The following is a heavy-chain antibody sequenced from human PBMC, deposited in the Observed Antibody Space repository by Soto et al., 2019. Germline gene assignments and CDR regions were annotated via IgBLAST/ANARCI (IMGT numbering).Heavy chain of an antibody. CDR1: GFAFSRHA. J-gene: IGHJ4*02. CDR3: AREATIAAAGTVVDY. CDR2: TSYDGSNT. D-gene: IGHD6-13*01. V-gene: IGHV3-30-3*01. Sequence: HVQLVESGGGVVQPGRSLRLSCAASGFAFSRHALHWLRQAPGKGLEWVAVTSYDGSNTYYADSVKGRFTISRDNSKNTLYLQMSSLRTEDTAVYYCAREATIAAAGTVVDYWGQGTLVTVSS.